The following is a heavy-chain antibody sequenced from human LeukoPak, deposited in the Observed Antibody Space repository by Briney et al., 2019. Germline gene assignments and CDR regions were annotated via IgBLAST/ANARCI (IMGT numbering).Heavy chain of an antibody. CDR1: GGSIESGGYS. CDR2: IYHSGST. CDR3: ARGSTVVASHDAFDI. J-gene: IGHJ3*02. Sequence: SQTLSLTCAVSGGSIESGGYSWSWIRQPPGKGLERIGYIYHSGSTYYNPSLKSRVTISVDRSKNQFSLKLSSVTAADTAVYYCARGSTVVASHDAFDIWGQGTMVTVSS. V-gene: IGHV4-30-2*01. D-gene: IGHD4-23*01.